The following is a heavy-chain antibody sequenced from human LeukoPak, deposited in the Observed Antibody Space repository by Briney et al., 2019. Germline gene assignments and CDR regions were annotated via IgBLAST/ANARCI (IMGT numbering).Heavy chain of an antibody. D-gene: IGHD6-19*01. V-gene: IGHV4-39*07. CDR2: IYYSGNT. J-gene: IGHJ4*02. Sequence: SETLSLTCTVSGGSISSSSHYWGWIRQPPGKGLEWIGIIYYSGNTYYNPSLKSRVTISVDTSKNQFSLKLSSVTAADAAVYYCARRRLAVAGRNHFDFWGQGTLVTVSS. CDR1: GGSISSSSHY. CDR3: ARRRLAVAGRNHFDF.